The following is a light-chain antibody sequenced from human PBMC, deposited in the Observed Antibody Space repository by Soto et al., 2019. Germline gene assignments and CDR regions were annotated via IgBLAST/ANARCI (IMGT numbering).Light chain of an antibody. CDR3: CSFSGTSHVV. Sequence: QSALTQPRSVSGSPGQSVTISCTGTSSDVGGYNFVSWYQQPPGKAPKLVIYEVTERPSGVPDRFSGSKSGNTASLTISGLQTDDEGDFYCCSFSGTSHVVFGGGTKVTVL. J-gene: IGLJ2*01. V-gene: IGLV2-11*01. CDR2: EVT. CDR1: SSDVGGYNF.